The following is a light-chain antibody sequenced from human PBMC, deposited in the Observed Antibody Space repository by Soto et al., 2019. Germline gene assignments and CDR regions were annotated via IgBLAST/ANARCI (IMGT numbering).Light chain of an antibody. J-gene: IGKJ4*01. CDR2: DAS. CDR1: QSVKNNY. CDR3: QQYGSTPLT. V-gene: IGKV3-20*01. Sequence: EIVLKQSPDTLSLSPGERATLSCRASQSVKNNYLAWYQQKPGQAPRFLIYDASSRATGSPDRFSGSGSGTDFTLTISRLEPEDFAVYYCQQYGSTPLTFGGGTKVDIK.